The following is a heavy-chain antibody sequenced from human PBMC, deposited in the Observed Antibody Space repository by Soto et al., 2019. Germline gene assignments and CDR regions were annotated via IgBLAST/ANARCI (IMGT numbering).Heavy chain of an antibody. CDR3: ARQSSSSWYVYYYYGMDV. CDR1: GGSISSSSYY. V-gene: IGHV4-39*01. Sequence: SETLSLTCTVSGGSISSSSYYWGWIRQPPGKGLEWIGSIYYSGSTYYNPSLKSRVTISVDTSKNQFSLRLSSVTAADTAVYYRARQSSSSWYVYYYYGMDVWGQGTTVTVSS. J-gene: IGHJ6*02. CDR2: IYYSGST. D-gene: IGHD6-13*01.